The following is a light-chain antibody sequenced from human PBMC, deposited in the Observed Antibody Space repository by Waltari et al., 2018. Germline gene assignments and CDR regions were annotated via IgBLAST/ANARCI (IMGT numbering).Light chain of an antibody. CDR1: QSIGRW. CDR2: QAS. J-gene: IGKJ1*01. V-gene: IGKV1-5*03. CDR3: QHYDTYPWT. Sequence: DIQMTQSPSTLSATVGDRVTITCRASQSIGRWLAWYQQKPGKAPNLLIPQASTSERGVPSRFSGSGSGTELTLTIINLQPDDFATYYCQHYDTYPWTFGLGTKVDIK.